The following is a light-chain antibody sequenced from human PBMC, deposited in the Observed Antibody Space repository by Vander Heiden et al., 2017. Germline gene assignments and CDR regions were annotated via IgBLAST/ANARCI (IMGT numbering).Light chain of an antibody. Sequence: EIVMTHSPATLSVYPGERATLSCRASQSVSSNLAWYQQKPGQAPRLLIYGASTRATGIPARFSGSGSGTEFTLTISSLQSEDFAVYYCQQYNNWPPYTFGQGTKLEIK. CDR3: QQYNNWPPYT. CDR2: GAS. CDR1: QSVSSN. V-gene: IGKV3-15*01. J-gene: IGKJ2*01.